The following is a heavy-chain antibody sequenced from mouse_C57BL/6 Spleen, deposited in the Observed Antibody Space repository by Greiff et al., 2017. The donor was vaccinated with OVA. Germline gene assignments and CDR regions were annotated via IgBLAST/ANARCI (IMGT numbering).Heavy chain of an antibody. CDR2: ISNLAYSI. J-gene: IGHJ4*01. D-gene: IGHD2-10*01. Sequence: EVKVEESGGGLVQPGGSLKLSCAASGFTFSDYGMAWVRQAPRKGPEWVAFISNLAYSIYYADTVTGRFTISRENAKNTLYLEMSSLRSEDTAMYYCARRPTAGAMDYWGQGTSVTVSS. CDR1: GFTFSDYG. CDR3: ARRPTAGAMDY. V-gene: IGHV5-15*04.